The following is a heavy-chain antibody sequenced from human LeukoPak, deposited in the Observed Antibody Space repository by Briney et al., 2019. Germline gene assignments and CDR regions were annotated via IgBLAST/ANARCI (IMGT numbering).Heavy chain of an antibody. D-gene: IGHD3-22*01. CDR3: ARDEESSDLFDY. CDR1: GFSLSRHN. V-gene: IGHV3-21*01. J-gene: IGHJ4*02. Sequence: PGGSLRLSCAASGFSLSRHNVHWVRQATGKGVEWVSAISSSSTYINYADSVMSRFTISRDNAKNSLYLQMNSLRAEDTAVYYCARDEESSDLFDYWGQGTLVTVSS. CDR2: ISSSSTYI.